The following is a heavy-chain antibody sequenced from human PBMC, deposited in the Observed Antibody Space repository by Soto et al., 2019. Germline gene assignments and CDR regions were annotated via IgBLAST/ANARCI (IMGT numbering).Heavy chain of an antibody. CDR3: ARDIDWYSNSSGFDN. J-gene: IGHJ4*02. Sequence: EVEVLESGGGLVQPGGSLRLSCAASGFTFSAYVMSWVRQAPGKGLEWVSSITSSGGGTYYADSVKGRFTISRDNSKNTLSLQMNSLRAEDTAIYYCARDIDWYSNSSGFDNWGQGTLVTVSS. CDR1: GFTFSAYV. V-gene: IGHV3-23*01. D-gene: IGHD1-26*01. CDR2: ITSSGGGT.